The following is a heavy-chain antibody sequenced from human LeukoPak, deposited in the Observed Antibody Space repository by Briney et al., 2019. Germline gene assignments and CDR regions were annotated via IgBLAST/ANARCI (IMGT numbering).Heavy chain of an antibody. CDR3: AGLNGWGFSFEY. CDR1: GGSISSYY. D-gene: IGHD3-10*01. CDR2: IYYSGST. V-gene: IGHV4-59*01. Sequence: SETLSLTCTVSGGSISSYYWSWIRHPPGKGLEWRGYIYYSGSTNYNPSLASRVTISVETSKHQISLKLSSVTAAYTARYYSAGLNGWGFSFEYWGQGNLVTVS. J-gene: IGHJ4*02.